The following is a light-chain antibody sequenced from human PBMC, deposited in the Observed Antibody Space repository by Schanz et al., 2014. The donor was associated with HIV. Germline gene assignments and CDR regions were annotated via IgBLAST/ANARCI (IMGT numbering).Light chain of an antibody. V-gene: IGKV1-5*03. CDR1: QSIGNS. Sequence: DIQMTQSPSTLSAFVGDRVTITCRASQSIGNSLAWYQLKPGRAPKLLIYSASSLESGVPLKFSGTGSGTEFTLTISSLQPEDFATYYCQHYNSFSSTFGQGTTLEI. CDR3: QHYNSFSST. J-gene: IGKJ2*01. CDR2: SAS.